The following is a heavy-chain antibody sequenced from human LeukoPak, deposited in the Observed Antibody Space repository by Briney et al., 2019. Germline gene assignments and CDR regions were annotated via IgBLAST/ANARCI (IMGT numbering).Heavy chain of an antibody. CDR1: GVSINGNY. Sequence: SETLSLTCTVSGVSINGNYWTWIRQLPGKGLEWIGFVSDTGDTDYHPSLKSRLTISADTSKSQLSLSLSSVTAADTALYYCARVFRGVVTSNWFDPWGQGTLVTVSS. V-gene: IGHV4-59*01. CDR3: ARVFRGVVTSNWFDP. D-gene: IGHD3-3*01. J-gene: IGHJ5*02. CDR2: VSDTGDT.